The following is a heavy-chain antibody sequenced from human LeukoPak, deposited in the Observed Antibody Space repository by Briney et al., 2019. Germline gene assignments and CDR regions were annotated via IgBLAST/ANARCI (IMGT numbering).Heavy chain of an antibody. V-gene: IGHV3-74*01. CDR2: INSDGSST. CDR1: GFTFSSYW. J-gene: IGHJ3*02. Sequence: GGSLRLSCAASGFTFSSYWMHWVRQAPGKGLVWVSRINSDGSSTSYADSVKGRFTISRDNAKNTLYLQMNSLRAEDTAVYYCASSTSALDDAFDIWGQGTMVTVSS. D-gene: IGHD2-2*01. CDR3: ASSTSALDDAFDI.